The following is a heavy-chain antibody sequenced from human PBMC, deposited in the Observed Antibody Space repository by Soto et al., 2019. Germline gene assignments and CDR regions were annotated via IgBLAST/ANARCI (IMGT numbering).Heavy chain of an antibody. Sequence: QVQLVESGGGVVQPGRSLRLSCAASGFTFSSYGMPWVRQAPGKGLEWVAVISYDGSNKYYADSVKGRFTISRDNSKNTRYLQMNSRRAEDTAGYYCAKDVYDFWSGYPPYNWFDPWGQGTLVTVSS. CDR3: AKDVYDFWSGYPPYNWFDP. V-gene: IGHV3-30*18. CDR1: GFTFSSYG. J-gene: IGHJ5*02. CDR2: ISYDGSNK. D-gene: IGHD3-3*01.